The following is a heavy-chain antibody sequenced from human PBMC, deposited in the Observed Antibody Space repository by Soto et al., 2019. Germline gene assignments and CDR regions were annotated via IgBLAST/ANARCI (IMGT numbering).Heavy chain of an antibody. J-gene: IGHJ6*02. CDR3: ARGGSGITAAGIPGPSFSRYGGGMDV. Sequence: GGSLRLSCAASGFTFSSYWMHWVRQAPGKGLVWVSRINSDGSSTSYADSVKGRFTISRDNAKNTLYLQMNSLRAEDTAVYYCARGGSGITAAGIPGPSFSRYGGGMDVWGQGTTVTVSS. CDR1: GFTFSSYW. CDR2: INSDGSST. D-gene: IGHD6-13*01. V-gene: IGHV3-74*01.